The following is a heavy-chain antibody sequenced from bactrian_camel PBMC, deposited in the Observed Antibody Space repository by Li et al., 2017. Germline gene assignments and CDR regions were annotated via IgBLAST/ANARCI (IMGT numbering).Heavy chain of an antibody. J-gene: IGHJ4*01. CDR3: AADLDGGSCPGVNY. CDR2: INSDGSNT. Sequence: DVQLVESGGGLVQPGGSLRLSCAASGFTFSNYDMSWVRQAAGRGLEWVSEINSDGSNTYYADSVKGRFTISRDNAKNTLYLQMNSLKPEDTAVYYCAADLDGGSCPGVNYWGQGTQVTVS. CDR1: GFTFSNYD. D-gene: IGHD6*01. V-gene: IGHV3S40*01.